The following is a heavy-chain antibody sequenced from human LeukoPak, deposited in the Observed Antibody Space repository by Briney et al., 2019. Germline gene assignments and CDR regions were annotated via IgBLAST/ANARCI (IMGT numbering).Heavy chain of an antibody. J-gene: IGHJ4*02. CDR3: ARADDIVVVPDDRLRFDY. V-gene: IGHV4-34*01. CDR1: GGSFSGYY. D-gene: IGHD2-2*01. CDR2: INHSGST. Sequence: PSETLSLTCAVYGGSFSGYYWSWIRQPPGKGLEWIGEINHSGSTNYNPSLKSRVTISVDTSKNQFSLKLSCVTAADTAVYYCARADDIVVVPDDRLRFDYWGQGTLVTVSS.